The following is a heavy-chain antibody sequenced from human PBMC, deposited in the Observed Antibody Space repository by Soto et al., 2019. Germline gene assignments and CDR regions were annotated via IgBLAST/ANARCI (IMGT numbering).Heavy chain of an antibody. CDR2: ISGSGVST. J-gene: IGHJ4*02. CDR3: AKSPGMYYYDSSGYYHYDY. V-gene: IGHV3-23*01. Sequence: GGSLRLSYAAAGFTFRSYAISWVRQAPGKGLEWVSAISGSGVSTYYADSVKGRFTISRDNSKNTLYLQMNSLRAEDTAVYYCAKSPGMYYYDSSGYYHYDYWGQGTLVTVSS. CDR1: GFTFRSYA. D-gene: IGHD3-22*01.